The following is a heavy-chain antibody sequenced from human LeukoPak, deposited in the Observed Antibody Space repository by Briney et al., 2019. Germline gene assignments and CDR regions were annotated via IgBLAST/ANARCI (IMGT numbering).Heavy chain of an antibody. CDR3: ARARGIYEGYFDL. CDR2: IIPMFGTA. Sequence: SVKVSCKASGGTFSIYAISWVRLAPGQGLEWMGGIIPMFGTANYAQKFQGRVTITTDESTSTTYMELSSLKSEDTAVYYCARARGIYEGYFDLWGRGTLVTVSS. D-gene: IGHD5/OR15-5a*01. CDR1: GGTFSIYA. J-gene: IGHJ2*01. V-gene: IGHV1-69*05.